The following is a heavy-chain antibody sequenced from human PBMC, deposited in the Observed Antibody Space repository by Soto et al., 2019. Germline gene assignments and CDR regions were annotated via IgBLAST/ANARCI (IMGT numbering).Heavy chain of an antibody. J-gene: IGHJ5*02. CDR2: ISSYNGNT. CDR3: ARGPRYCSTTSCFSGVTWFDP. Sequence: ASVKVSCKASGYTFTSYGISWVRQAPGQGLEWMGWISSYNGNTNYAQKVQGRVTMTTDTSTSTTYMELRSLRSDDTAVYYCARGPRYCSTTSCFSGVTWFDPWGQGTLGTIS. D-gene: IGHD2-2*01. V-gene: IGHV1-18*04. CDR1: GYTFTSYG.